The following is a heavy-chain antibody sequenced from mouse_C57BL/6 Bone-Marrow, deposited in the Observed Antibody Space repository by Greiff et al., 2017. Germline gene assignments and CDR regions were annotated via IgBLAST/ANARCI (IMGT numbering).Heavy chain of an antibody. J-gene: IGHJ2*01. V-gene: IGHV1-55*01. Sequence: VQLQQSGAELVKPGASVKMSCKASGYSFTGYWITWVKQSPGQSLEWIGVIYPGRGSTSYNEKFKSKATLTVDTSSSTAYMQLSSLTSEDSAVYYGARGSYDYAVDYWGQGTTLTVSS. CDR3: ARGSYDYAVDY. CDR1: GYSFTGYW. D-gene: IGHD2-4*01. CDR2: IYPGRGST.